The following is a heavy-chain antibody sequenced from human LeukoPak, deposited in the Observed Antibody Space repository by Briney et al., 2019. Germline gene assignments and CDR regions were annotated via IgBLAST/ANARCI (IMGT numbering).Heavy chain of an antibody. Sequence: GGSLRLSCAASGFTFSNYAMSWVRQPPGKGLQWVSAISGSGGSTNYADSVKGRFTISRDNSKNTLYLQMNSLRAEDTAVYYCAKGGELGKRYFDYWGQGTLVTVSS. CDR3: AKGGELGKRYFDY. CDR2: ISGSGGST. D-gene: IGHD7-27*01. J-gene: IGHJ4*02. CDR1: GFTFSNYA. V-gene: IGHV3-23*01.